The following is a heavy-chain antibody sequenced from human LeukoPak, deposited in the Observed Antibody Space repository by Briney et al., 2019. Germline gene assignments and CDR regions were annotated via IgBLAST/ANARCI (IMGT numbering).Heavy chain of an antibody. CDR2: IIPILGIA. J-gene: IGHJ4*02. CDR3: AREAAQTSEFDY. V-gene: IGHV1-69*04. Sequence: ASVKVSCKASGGTFSSYAISWVRQAPGQGLEWMGRIIPILGIANYAQKFQGRVTITADKSTSTAYMELSSLRPEDTAVYYCAREAAQTSEFDYWGQGTLVTVSS. D-gene: IGHD6-13*01. CDR1: GGTFSSYA.